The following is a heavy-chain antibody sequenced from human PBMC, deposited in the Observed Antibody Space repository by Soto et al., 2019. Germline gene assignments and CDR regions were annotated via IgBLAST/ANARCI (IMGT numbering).Heavy chain of an antibody. Sequence: VKVSCKASGGTFSSYAISRVRQAPGQGLEWMGGIIPIFGTANYAQKFQGRVTITADESTSTAYMELSSLRSEDTAVYYCARGGDIVVVPAALGGYYYYYYGMDVWGQGTTVTVSS. D-gene: IGHD2-2*01. CDR3: ARGGDIVVVPAALGGYYYYYYGMDV. CDR2: IIPIFGTA. J-gene: IGHJ6*02. CDR1: GGTFSSYA. V-gene: IGHV1-69*13.